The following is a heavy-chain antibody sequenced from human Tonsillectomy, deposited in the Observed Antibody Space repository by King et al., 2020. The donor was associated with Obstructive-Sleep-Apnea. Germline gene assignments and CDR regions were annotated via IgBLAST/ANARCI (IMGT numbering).Heavy chain of an antibody. CDR3: AKDMGFDTGGGFDY. CDR1: GFNLDDYA. D-gene: IGHD1-26*01. Sequence: VQLVESGGGLVQPGRSLRLSCAASGFNLDDYAMHWVRQVPGKGLEWGSGISWNSGNIGYADSVKGRFTITRENAKNSLNLQMNSLRAEDTALYYCAKDMGFDTGGGFDYWGQGALVTVFS. J-gene: IGHJ4*02. CDR2: ISWNSGNI. V-gene: IGHV3-9*01.